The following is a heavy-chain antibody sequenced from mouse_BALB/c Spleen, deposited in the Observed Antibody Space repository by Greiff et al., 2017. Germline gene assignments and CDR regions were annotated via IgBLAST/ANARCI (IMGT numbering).Heavy chain of an antibody. D-gene: IGHD1-1*01. Sequence: VQLQESGPDLVAPSQSLSITCTVSGFSLTSYGVHWVRQPPGKGLEWLVVIWSDGSTTYNSALKSRLSISNDNSKSQVFLKMNSLQTDDTAMYYCARHYYGSSYAMDYWGQGTSVTVSS. CDR1: GFSLTSYG. CDR3: ARHYYGSSYAMDY. V-gene: IGHV2-6-2*01. CDR2: IWSDGST. J-gene: IGHJ4*01.